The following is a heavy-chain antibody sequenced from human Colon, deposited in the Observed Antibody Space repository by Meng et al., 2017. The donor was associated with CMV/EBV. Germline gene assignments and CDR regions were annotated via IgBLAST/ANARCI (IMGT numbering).Heavy chain of an antibody. D-gene: IGHD2-2*01. CDR1: GFTFDDYG. Sequence: GESPKISCAASGFTFDDYGMSWARQAPGKGLEWVSGINWNGGSTGYADSVKGRFTISRDNAKNSLYLQMNSLRAEDTALYYCARGPSLGYCSSTSCYFYFDYWGQGTLVTVSS. CDR3: ARGPSLGYCSSTSCYFYFDY. CDR2: INWNGGST. V-gene: IGHV3-20*04. J-gene: IGHJ4*02.